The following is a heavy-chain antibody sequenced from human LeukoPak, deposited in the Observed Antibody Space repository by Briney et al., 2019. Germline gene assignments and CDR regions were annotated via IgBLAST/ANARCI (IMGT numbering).Heavy chain of an antibody. CDR1: GGSFSGYY. J-gene: IGHJ5*02. CDR3: ARENCSGGTCYTVGGDWFDP. D-gene: IGHD2-15*01. CDR2: IYTSGST. Sequence: SEALSLTCAVYGGSFSGYYWSWIRQPAGRGLERIGRIYTSGSTNYNPSLKSRVTISVDTSKNQFSLKLSSVTAADTAVYYCARENCSGGTCYTVGGDWFDPWGQGTLVTVSS. V-gene: IGHV4-4*07.